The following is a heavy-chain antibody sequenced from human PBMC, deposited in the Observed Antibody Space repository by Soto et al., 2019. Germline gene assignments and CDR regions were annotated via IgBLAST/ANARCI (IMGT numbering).Heavy chain of an antibody. CDR3: ARDRGRRYNDGRGYYYSAY. CDR2: ISAYNGNT. CDR1: GYTFTSYG. J-gene: IGHJ4*02. V-gene: IGHV1-18*01. Sequence: ASVKVSCKASGYTFTSYGISWVRQAPGQGLEWMGWISAYNGNTNYAQKLQGRVTMTTDTSTSTAYMELRSLRSDDTAVYYCARDRGRRYNDGRGYYYSAYWGQGTLVTVSS. D-gene: IGHD3-22*01.